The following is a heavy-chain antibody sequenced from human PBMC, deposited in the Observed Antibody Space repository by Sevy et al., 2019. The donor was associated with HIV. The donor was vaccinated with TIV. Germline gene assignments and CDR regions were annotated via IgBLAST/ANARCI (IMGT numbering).Heavy chain of an antibody. D-gene: IGHD2-21*02. V-gene: IGHV3-11*01. CDR1: GFTFSDYY. CDR2: ISSSGSTI. CDR3: ARDGAHPHIVVLTANFDY. Sequence: GGSLRLSCAASGFTFSDYYMSWIRQAPGKGLEWVSYISSSGSTIYYADSVKGRFTISMDNAKNSLYLQMNSLRAEDTAVYYCARDGAHPHIVVLTANFDYWGQGTLVTVSS. J-gene: IGHJ4*02.